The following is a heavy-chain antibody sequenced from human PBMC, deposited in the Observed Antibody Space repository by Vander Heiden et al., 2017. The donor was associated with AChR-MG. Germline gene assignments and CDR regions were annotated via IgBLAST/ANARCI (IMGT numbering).Heavy chain of an antibody. CDR1: GSTFSRCW. V-gene: IGHV3-7*01. Sequence: VQLVESGGGLVQPGWSLSLSCAASGSTFSRCWFCWVGQAPGKGLEWVAKIKPDGMGNDDLDSLKGRFTISRDNAQNSLYMNMNSLRHEDTAVYVCAKNGRTFASCCQGSLVTVSS. J-gene: IGHJ5*01. CDR3: AKNGRTFAS. CDR2: IKPDGMGN.